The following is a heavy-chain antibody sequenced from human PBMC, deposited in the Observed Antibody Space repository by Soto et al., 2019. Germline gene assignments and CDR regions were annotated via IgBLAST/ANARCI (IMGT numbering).Heavy chain of an antibody. CDR2: ITLYNDNT. CDR3: ARVMAPPDSLYPYYVMTV. J-gene: IGHJ6*02. Sequence: QVQLVQSGAEVKKPGASVKVSCKASGYTFSSYGVAWVRQAPGQGLEWLGWITLYNDNTHYTQEFQGRVTLTADTSTSTPYMELRSLTSDTTAIYYWARVMAPPDSLYPYYVMTVWGQGTTVTSS. V-gene: IGHV1-18*01. CDR1: GYTFSSYG.